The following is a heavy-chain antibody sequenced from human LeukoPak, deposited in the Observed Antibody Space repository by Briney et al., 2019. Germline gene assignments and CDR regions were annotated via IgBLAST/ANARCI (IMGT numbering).Heavy chain of an antibody. Sequence: QAGGSLRLSCAASGFTFSNYAMSWVRQAPGKGLEWVSAISGSGGNTYYADSVKGRITISRDNSKNTLYLQVSSLRAEDTAVYYCAKDRSGWYVWDFWGQGTLVTVSS. CDR1: GFTFSNYA. CDR3: AKDRSGWYVWDF. CDR2: ISGSGGNT. V-gene: IGHV3-23*01. D-gene: IGHD6-19*01. J-gene: IGHJ4*02.